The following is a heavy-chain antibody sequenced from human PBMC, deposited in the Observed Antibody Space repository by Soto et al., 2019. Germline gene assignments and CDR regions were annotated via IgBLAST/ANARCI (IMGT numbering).Heavy chain of an antibody. D-gene: IGHD6-25*01. J-gene: IGHJ6*02. Sequence: GGSLRLSCAASGFTFSGSAMHWVRQASGKGLEWVGRIRSKANSYATAYAASVKGRFTISRDDSKNTAHLQMNSLKTEDTAVYYCSRLSNIHGMDVWGQGTTVTVSS. CDR1: GFTFSGSA. CDR3: SRLSNIHGMDV. CDR2: IRSKANSYAT. V-gene: IGHV3-73*01.